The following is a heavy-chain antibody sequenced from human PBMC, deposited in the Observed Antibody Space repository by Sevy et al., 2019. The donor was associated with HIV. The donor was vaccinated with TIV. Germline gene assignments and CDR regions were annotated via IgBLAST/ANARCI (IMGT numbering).Heavy chain of an antibody. Sequence: GGFLRLSCVASGFTFNTYWMTWVRQAPGKGLEWVANINPDGSEKDYVDSLKGRFTVSRDNAETSLYLHMNSLRVEDTAVYFCARLISDVVVVPGTTPGQYFDYWGQGTLVTVSS. CDR1: GFTFNTYW. V-gene: IGHV3-7*01. D-gene: IGHD2-2*01. CDR3: ARLISDVVVVPGTTPGQYFDY. J-gene: IGHJ4*02. CDR2: INPDGSEK.